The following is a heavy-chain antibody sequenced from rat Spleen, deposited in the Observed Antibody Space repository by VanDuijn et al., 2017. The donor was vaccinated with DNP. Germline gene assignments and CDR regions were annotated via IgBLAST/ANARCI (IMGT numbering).Heavy chain of an antibody. CDR1: GFTFSNYD. CDR2: IGSPAYAP. Sequence: EVQLVESGGGLVQPGRSLKLSCAASGFTFSNYDMAWVRQAPAKGLEWVAYIGSPAYAPYYTDSVKGRFAISRDNAKSTLYLQMNSLRSEDTATYYCARGPPYYYDGYFPDYWGQGVMVTVSS. CDR3: ARGPPYYYDGYFPDY. V-gene: IGHV5-25*01. D-gene: IGHD1-12*03. J-gene: IGHJ2*01.